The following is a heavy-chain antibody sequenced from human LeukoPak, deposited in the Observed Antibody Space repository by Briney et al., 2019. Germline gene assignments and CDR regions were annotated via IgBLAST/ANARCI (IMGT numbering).Heavy chain of an antibody. V-gene: IGHV4-59*01. CDR3: ARAGSGSGSYSHFDY. D-gene: IGHD3-10*01. CDR1: GGSISNYY. CDR2: IYYSGST. Sequence: SETLSLTCTVSGGSISNYYWSWIRQPPGKGLEWIGYIYYSGSTNYNPSLKSRVTISVDTSKNQFSLKLSSVTAADTAVYYCARAGSGSGSYSHFDYWGQGTLVTVSS. J-gene: IGHJ4*02.